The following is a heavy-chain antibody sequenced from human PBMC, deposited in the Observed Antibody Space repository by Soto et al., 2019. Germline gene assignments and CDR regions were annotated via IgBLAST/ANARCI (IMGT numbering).Heavy chain of an antibody. V-gene: IGHV3-23*01. CDR2: ISANGGST. J-gene: IGHJ4*02. CDR1: EFAFSNYV. CDR3: ARHHDSSTWYIYPIDF. Sequence: VQLLESGGDLVQPGGSLRLSCAASEFAFSNYVMSWVRQAPGKGLEWVLGISANGGSTFYADSVKGRFTISRDNSKNTLFLQMNSLRAEDAAVYYCARHHDSSTWYIYPIDFWGQGTLVTVSS. D-gene: IGHD6-13*01.